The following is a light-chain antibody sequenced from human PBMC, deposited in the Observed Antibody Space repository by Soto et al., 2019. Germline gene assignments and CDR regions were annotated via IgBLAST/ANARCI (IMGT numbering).Light chain of an antibody. Sequence: DIQMTQSPSTLSASVGDRVTITCRASQSIRTWLAWYQQKPGKAPKLLIYKASNIESGVPSRFSGSGSETEFTLTISSLQPDDFATYYCQQDNSYPYTFGQGTKLEIK. CDR1: QSIRTW. J-gene: IGKJ2*01. CDR3: QQDNSYPYT. V-gene: IGKV1-5*03. CDR2: KAS.